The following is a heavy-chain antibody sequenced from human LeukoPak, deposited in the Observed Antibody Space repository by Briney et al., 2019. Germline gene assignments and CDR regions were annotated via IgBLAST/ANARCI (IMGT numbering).Heavy chain of an antibody. D-gene: IGHD3-9*01. J-gene: IGHJ4*02. CDR2: IKSDGSST. CDR3: AREGGYFDWLYHYFDY. V-gene: IGHV3-74*01. Sequence: GGSLRLSCAASGFTFSGYWMHWVRQAPGKGLVWVSRIKSDGSSTTYADSVKGRFTISRGNAKNTLYLQMNSLRAEDTAVYYCAREGGYFDWLYHYFDYWGQGTLVTVSS. CDR1: GFTFSGYW.